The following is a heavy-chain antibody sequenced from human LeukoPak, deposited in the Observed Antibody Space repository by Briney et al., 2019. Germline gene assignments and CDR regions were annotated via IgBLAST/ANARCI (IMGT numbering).Heavy chain of an antibody. D-gene: IGHD3-10*01. V-gene: IGHV4-34*01. CDR2: INHSGST. Sequence: SETLSLTCAVYGGSFSGYYWSWIRQPPGKGLEWIGEINHSGSTNYNPSLKSRVTISVDTSKNQFSLKLSSVTAADTAVYYCARRVVRGVIITFNWFDPWGQGTPVTVSS. CDR3: ARRVVRGVIITFNWFDP. CDR1: GGSFSGYY. J-gene: IGHJ5*02.